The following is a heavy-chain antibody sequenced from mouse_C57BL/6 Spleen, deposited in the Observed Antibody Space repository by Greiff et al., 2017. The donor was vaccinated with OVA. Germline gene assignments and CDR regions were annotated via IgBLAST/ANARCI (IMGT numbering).Heavy chain of an antibody. CDR3: ARSSYASWFDY. CDR1: GYTFTSYW. J-gene: IGHJ3*01. CDR2: IDPSDSYT. D-gene: IGHD6-5*01. V-gene: IGHV1-69*01. Sequence: VQLQQPGAELVMPGASVKLSCKASGYTFTSYWMHWVKQRPGQGLEWIGEIDPSDSYTNYNQKFKGKSTLTVDKSSSTAYMQLSSLTSEDSAVYYCARSSYASWFDYWGQGTLVTVSA.